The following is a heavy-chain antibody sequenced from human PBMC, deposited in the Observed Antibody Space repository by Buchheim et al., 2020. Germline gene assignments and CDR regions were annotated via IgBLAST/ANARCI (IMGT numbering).Heavy chain of an antibody. J-gene: IGHJ6*02. D-gene: IGHD3-16*01. CDR2: ISWNSGTI. CDR3: AKDIGGSRIGGYYYYGMDV. V-gene: IGHV3-9*01. CDR1: RFNFDDYA. Sequence: EVQLVASGGGLVQPGRSLRLSCAASRFNFDDYAMHWVRQAPGKGLEWVSGISWNSGTIAYADSVKGRFTISRDNAKNSLYLQMNSLRVEDTAFYYCAKDIGGSRIGGYYYYGMDVWGQGTT.